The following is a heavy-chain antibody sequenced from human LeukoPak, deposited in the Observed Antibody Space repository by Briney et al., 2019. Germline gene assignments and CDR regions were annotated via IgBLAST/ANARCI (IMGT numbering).Heavy chain of an antibody. CDR1: GGSFTGYY. J-gene: IGHJ4*02. CDR3: ARITGYGGGSLRY. Sequence: SETLSPTCSVDGGSFTGYYWTWIRQPPGKGLEWIGEINHTGNTNYNPSLKSRVTLSIDMSKKQFSLHLTSLTAADTAVYYCARITGYGGGSLRYWGQGTLVAISS. CDR2: INHTGNT. D-gene: IGHD4-23*01. V-gene: IGHV4-34*01.